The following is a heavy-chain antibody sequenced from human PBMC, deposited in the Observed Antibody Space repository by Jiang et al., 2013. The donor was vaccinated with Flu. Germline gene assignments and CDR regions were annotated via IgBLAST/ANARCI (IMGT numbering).Heavy chain of an antibody. Sequence: KPSETLSLTCTVSGGSISSSSYYWGWIRQPPGRGWSGLGVSIIVGAPTYNPSLKSRVTISVDTSKNQFSLKLSSVTAADTAVYYCTTTSHSISDFDYWGQGTLVIVS. D-gene: IGHD6-6*01. CDR3: TTTSHSISDFDY. CDR1: GGSISSSSYY. CDR2: SIIVGAP. J-gene: IGHJ4*02. V-gene: IGHV4-39*01.